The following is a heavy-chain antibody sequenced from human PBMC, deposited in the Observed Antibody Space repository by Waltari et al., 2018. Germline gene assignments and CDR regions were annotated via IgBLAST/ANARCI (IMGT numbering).Heavy chain of an antibody. CDR3: ARDHSSGYKGPMDDAFDI. CDR2: IAYSGST. Sequence: QPQLQESGPGLVKPSETLSLTCTVSGGSISSSHYYWDWIRQPPGTGLEWIGFIAYSGSTDSNPSLKSRVTISLDTSKNQFSLQLSSVTAADAAVYYCARDHSSGYKGPMDDAFDIWGQGTMVTVSS. CDR1: GGSISSSHYY. V-gene: IGHV4-39*02. D-gene: IGHD3-22*01. J-gene: IGHJ3*02.